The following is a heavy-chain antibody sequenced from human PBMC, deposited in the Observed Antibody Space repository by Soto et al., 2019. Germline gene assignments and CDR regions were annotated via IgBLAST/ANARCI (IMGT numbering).Heavy chain of an antibody. CDR3: ARARRRGSGPKDAFDI. J-gene: IGHJ3*02. CDR2: IKSKTDGGTT. V-gene: IGHV3-15*01. Sequence: GGSLRLSCAASGFTFSNAWMSWVRQAPGKGLEWVGRIKSKTDGGTTDYAAPVKGRFTISRDDSKNTLYLQMNSLRAEDTAVYYCARARRRGSGPKDAFDIWGQGTMVTVSS. CDR1: GFTFSNAW. D-gene: IGHD3-10*01.